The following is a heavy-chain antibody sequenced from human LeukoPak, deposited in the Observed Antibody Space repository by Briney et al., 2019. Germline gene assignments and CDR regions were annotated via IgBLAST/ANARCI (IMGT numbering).Heavy chain of an antibody. V-gene: IGHV4-38-2*01. CDR2: IYHSGST. D-gene: IGHD3-22*01. CDR1: GYSISRGYY. Sequence: SETLSLTCAVSGYSISRGYYWGWIRQPPGKGLEGIGSIYHSGSTYYNPSLKSRVTISVDTSKNQFSLKLSSVTAADTAVYYCARTSYYYDSSGYSHFDYWGQGTLVTVSS. J-gene: IGHJ4*02. CDR3: ARTSYYYDSSGYSHFDY.